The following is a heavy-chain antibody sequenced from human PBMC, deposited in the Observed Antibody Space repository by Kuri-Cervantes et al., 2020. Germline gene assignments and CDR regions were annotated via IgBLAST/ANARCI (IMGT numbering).Heavy chain of an antibody. CDR2: ISSRSNYI. Sequence: GESLKISCAASGFTFSNYGMHWVRQAPGKGLEWVSSISSRSNYIYYADSVKGRFTISRDNAKNSLYLQMNSLRAEDTAVYYCARGDAFDMWGQGTMVTVSS. V-gene: IGHV3-21*01. J-gene: IGHJ3*02. CDR3: ARGDAFDM. CDR1: GFTFSNYG.